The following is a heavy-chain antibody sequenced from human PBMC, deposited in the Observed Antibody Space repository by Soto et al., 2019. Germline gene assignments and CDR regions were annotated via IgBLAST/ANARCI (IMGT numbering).Heavy chain of an antibody. D-gene: IGHD6-13*01. CDR3: TTVPPETMYGSSWYGGGYFDF. V-gene: IGHV3-15*01. J-gene: IGHJ4*02. CDR2: IKSKTDGGTT. CDR1: GFTFSNAW. Sequence: GGSLRLSCAASGFTFSNAWMSWVRQAPGKGLEWVGLIKSKTDGGTTDFAAPVKGRFIISRDDSENTLYLQMNSLKTEDTAVYYCTTVPPETMYGSSWYGGGYFDFWGQGTMVTVSS.